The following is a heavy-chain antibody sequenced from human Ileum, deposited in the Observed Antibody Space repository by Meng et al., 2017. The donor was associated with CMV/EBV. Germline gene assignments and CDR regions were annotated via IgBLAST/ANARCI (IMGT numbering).Heavy chain of an antibody. Sequence: YTFTSYYMHWVRQAPGQGRGWMGIINPSGGTTTSAQKFQGRVTMTRDTSASTVFMELSSLKSEDTAVYYCARVQSVGSSSSGGQFDYWGQGTLVTVSS. CDR1: YTFTSYY. D-gene: IGHD6-6*01. CDR2: INPSGGTT. V-gene: IGHV1-46*01. J-gene: IGHJ4*02. CDR3: ARVQSVGSSSSGGQFDY.